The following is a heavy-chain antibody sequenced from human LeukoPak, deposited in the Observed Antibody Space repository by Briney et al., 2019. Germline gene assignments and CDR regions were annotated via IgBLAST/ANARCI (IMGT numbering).Heavy chain of an antibody. CDR3: ARQGDYVWGSYRPTGYYFDY. CDR2: IYPGDSDT. D-gene: IGHD3-16*02. CDR1: GYSFTSYW. Sequence: GESLKISCKGSGYSFTSYWIGWARQMPGRGLEWMGIIYPGDSDTRYSPSFQGQVTISADKSISTAYLQWSSLKASDTAMYYCARQGDYVWGSYRPTGYYFDYWGQGTLVTVSS. J-gene: IGHJ4*02. V-gene: IGHV5-51*01.